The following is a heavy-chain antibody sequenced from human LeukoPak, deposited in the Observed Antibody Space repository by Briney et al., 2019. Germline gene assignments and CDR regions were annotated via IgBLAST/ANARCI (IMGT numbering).Heavy chain of an antibody. J-gene: IGHJ4*02. CDR1: GGSISSYY. V-gene: IGHV4-59*01. CDR2: IYYSGST. Sequence: PSETLSLTCTVSGGSISSYYWSWIRQPPGKGLEWIGYIYYSGSTNYNPSPKSRVTISVDTSKNQFSLKLSSVTAADTAVYYCARHTYYDFWSGYVFDYWGQGTLVTVSS. D-gene: IGHD3-3*01. CDR3: ARHTYYDFWSGYVFDY.